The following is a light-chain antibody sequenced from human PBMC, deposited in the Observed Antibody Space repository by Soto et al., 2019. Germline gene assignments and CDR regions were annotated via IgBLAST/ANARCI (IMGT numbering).Light chain of an antibody. CDR1: SSNIGSNY. V-gene: IGLV1-47*01. Sequence: QAVVTQPPSASGTPGQRVTISCSGSSSNIGSNYVFWYQHLPGTAPKLLIYRNNQRPSGVPDRFSGSKSGTSASLAISGLRSVDETDYYCAAWDDSLSGVVFGGGTKLTVL. CDR2: RNN. J-gene: IGLJ2*01. CDR3: AAWDDSLSGVV.